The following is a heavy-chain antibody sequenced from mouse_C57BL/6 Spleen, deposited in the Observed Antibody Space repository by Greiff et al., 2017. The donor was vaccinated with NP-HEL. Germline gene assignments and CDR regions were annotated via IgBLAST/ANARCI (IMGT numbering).Heavy chain of an antibody. CDR1: GYAFSSSW. CDR3: ARSSTVVAHFDY. V-gene: IGHV1-82*01. Sequence: VKLMESGPELVKPGASVKISCKASGYAFSSSWMNWVKQRPGKGLEWIGRIYPGAGDTNYNGKFKGKATLTADKSSSTAYMQLSSLTSEDSAVYFCARSSTVVAHFDYWGQGTTLTVSS. D-gene: IGHD1-1*01. J-gene: IGHJ2*01. CDR2: IYPGAGDT.